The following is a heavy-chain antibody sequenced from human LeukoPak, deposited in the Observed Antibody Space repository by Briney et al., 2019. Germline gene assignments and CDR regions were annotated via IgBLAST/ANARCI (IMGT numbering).Heavy chain of an antibody. CDR2: INPSGGST. CDR3: AREGLGGLLSDY. V-gene: IGHV1-46*01. J-gene: IGHJ4*02. CDR1: GYTFTSQY. Sequence: ASVKVSCKASGYTFTSQYMHWVRQAPGQGLEWMGIINPSGGSTNYAQKFQGRVTMTSDTSTSTVYMELSRLRSNDTAVYYCAREGLGGLLSDYWGQGTLVTVSS. D-gene: IGHD1-26*01.